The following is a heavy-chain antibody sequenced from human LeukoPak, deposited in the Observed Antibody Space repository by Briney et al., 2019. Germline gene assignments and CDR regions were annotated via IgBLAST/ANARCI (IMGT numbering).Heavy chain of an antibody. CDR3: ARCDYVWGSYRYGLFDY. CDR1: GFTFSSYS. CDR2: ISYDGSNK. J-gene: IGHJ4*02. Sequence: GGSLRLSCAVSGFTFSSYSMNWVRQAPGKGLEWVAVISYDGSNKYYADSVKGRFTISRDNSKNTLYLQMNSLRAEDTAVYYCARCDYVWGSYRYGLFDYWGQGTLVTVSS. D-gene: IGHD3-16*02. V-gene: IGHV3-30*03.